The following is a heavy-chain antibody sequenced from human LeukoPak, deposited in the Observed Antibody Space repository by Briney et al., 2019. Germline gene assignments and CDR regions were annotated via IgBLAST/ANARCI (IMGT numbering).Heavy chain of an antibody. D-gene: IGHD3-22*01. CDR2: INHSGST. CDR3: ASRGSYYDSSGYYSFDY. V-gene: IGHV4-34*01. J-gene: IGHJ4*02. CDR1: GGSFSGYY. Sequence: PSETLSLTCAVYGGSFSGYYWSWIRQPPGKGLEWVGEINHSGSTNYNPSLKSRVTISVDTSKNQFSLKLSSVTAADTAVYYCASRGSYYDSSGYYSFDYWGQGTLVTVSS.